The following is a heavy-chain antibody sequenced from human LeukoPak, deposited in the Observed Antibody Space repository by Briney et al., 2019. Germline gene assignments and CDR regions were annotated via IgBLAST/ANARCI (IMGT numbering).Heavy chain of an antibody. CDR3: ARDRSYGSFDY. D-gene: IGHD5-18*01. CDR2: INWNGGST. J-gene: IGHJ4*02. Sequence: GGSLRLSCAASGFTFSSYAMSWVRQAPGKGLEWVSGINWNGGSTFYADSVKGRFTISRDNARNALYLQMNSLTAEDTALYHCARDRSYGSFDYWGQGTLVTVSS. V-gene: IGHV3-20*01. CDR1: GFTFSSYA.